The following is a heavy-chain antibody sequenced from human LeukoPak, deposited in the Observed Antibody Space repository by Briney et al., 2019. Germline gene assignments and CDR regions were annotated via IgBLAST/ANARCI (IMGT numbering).Heavy chain of an antibody. Sequence: GGSLRLSCAASGFTFSNYAMHWVRQAPGKGLEWVAVVSYDGSNKYYADSVKGRFTISRDISKNTLYLQMNSLRAQDTAVYYCARDFVDIVATISFYFDYWGQGTLVTVSS. J-gene: IGHJ4*02. CDR1: GFTFSNYA. CDR3: ARDFVDIVATISFYFDY. CDR2: VSYDGSNK. D-gene: IGHD5-12*01. V-gene: IGHV3-30-3*01.